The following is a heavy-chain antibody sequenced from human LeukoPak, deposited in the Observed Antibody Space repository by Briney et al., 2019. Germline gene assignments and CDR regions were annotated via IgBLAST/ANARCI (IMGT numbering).Heavy chain of an antibody. J-gene: IGHJ6*03. V-gene: IGHV3-21*01. Sequence: PGGSLRLSCEASGFTFNSYNINWVRQAPGKGLEWVSSISSGSVYIYYADSVKGRFTISRDSAKNSPYLQMNSLRAEDTSVYYCARVSITIFGTPEYYMDVWGKGTTVTVSS. CDR1: GFTFNSYN. CDR2: ISSGSVYI. D-gene: IGHD3-3*01. CDR3: ARVSITIFGTPEYYMDV.